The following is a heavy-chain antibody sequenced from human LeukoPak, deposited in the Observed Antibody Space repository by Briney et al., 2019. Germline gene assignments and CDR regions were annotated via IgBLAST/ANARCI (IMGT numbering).Heavy chain of an antibody. CDR3: ARDLSVYGSEYYFDY. D-gene: IGHD3-10*01. CDR2: INHSGST. J-gene: IGHJ4*02. V-gene: IGHV4-59*12. Sequence: PSETLSLTCTLSGGSISTYYWSWIRQPPGKGLEWIGEINHSGSTNYNPSLKSRVTISVDTSKNQFSLKLSSVTAADTAVYYCARDLSVYGSEYYFDYWGQGTLVTVSS. CDR1: GGSISTYY.